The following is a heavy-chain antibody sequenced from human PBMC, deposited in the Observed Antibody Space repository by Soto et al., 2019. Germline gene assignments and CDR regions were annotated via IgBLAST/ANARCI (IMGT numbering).Heavy chain of an antibody. D-gene: IGHD6-13*01. CDR1: GGTFSSYT. CDR3: ARDGFGSSWSREVDV. J-gene: IGHJ6*02. Sequence: QVQLVQSGAEVKKPGSSVKVSCKASGGTFSSYTISWVRQAPGQGLEWMGRIIPILGIANYAQKFQGRVTIXXDXSXXTAYMELSSLRSEDTAVYYCARDGFGSSWSREVDVWGQGTTVTVSS. V-gene: IGHV1-69*08. CDR2: IIPILGIA.